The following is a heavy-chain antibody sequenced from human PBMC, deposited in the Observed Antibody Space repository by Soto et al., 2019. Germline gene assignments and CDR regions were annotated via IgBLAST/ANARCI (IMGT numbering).Heavy chain of an antibody. CDR2: ITSSSSYI. J-gene: IGHJ4*02. CDR1: EFTFNSYA. D-gene: IGHD3-22*01. Sequence: GGSLRLSCGASEFTFNSYAIHFVRQAPGKGLEWVASITSSSSYIYYEDSLKGRFTISRDNAKNSLFLQLDSLRAEDTAVYFCVRARSTDSRPDYWGQGTLVTVSS. CDR3: VRARSTDSRPDY. V-gene: IGHV3-21*01.